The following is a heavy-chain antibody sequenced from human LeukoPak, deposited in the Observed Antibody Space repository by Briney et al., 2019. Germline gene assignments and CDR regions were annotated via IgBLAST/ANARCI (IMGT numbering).Heavy chain of an antibody. Sequence: GASVKVSCKASGYTFTSYGISWVRQAPGQGLEWMGWISAYNGNANYAQKLQGRVTMTTDTSTSTAYMELRSLRSDDTAVYYCARDSLRLGELSPGVYWGQGTLVTVSS. D-gene: IGHD3-16*02. V-gene: IGHV1-18*01. J-gene: IGHJ4*02. CDR2: ISAYNGNA. CDR3: ARDSLRLGELSPGVY. CDR1: GYTFTSYG.